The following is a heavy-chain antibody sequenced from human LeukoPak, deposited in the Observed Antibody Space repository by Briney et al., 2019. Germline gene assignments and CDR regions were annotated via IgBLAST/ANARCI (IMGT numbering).Heavy chain of an antibody. CDR2: FDPEDGET. J-gene: IGHJ4*02. D-gene: IGHD3-3*01. V-gene: IGHV1-24*01. CDR3: ATDPSRAWGQIALRFLEWLLN. Sequence: GASVKVSCKVSGYTLTELSMHWVRQAPGKGLEWMGGFDPEDGETIYAQKFQGRVTMTEDTSTDTAYMELSSLRSEDTAVYYCATDPSRAWGQIALRFLEWLLNWGQGTLVTVSS. CDR1: GYTLTELS.